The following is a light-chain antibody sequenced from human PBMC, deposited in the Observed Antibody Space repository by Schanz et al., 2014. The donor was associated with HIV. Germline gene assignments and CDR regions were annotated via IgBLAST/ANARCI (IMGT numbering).Light chain of an antibody. J-gene: IGKJ5*01. Sequence: EIVLTQSPGTLSLSPGERATLRCRATQVVSSNYLAWYQQKPGLAPRLLIYGASSRATGIPDRFSSSGFGTDFTLTINRVEPADFAVYYCQQYGSSPPITFGQGTRLEI. CDR3: QQYGSSPPIT. CDR1: QVVSSNY. V-gene: IGKV3-20*01. CDR2: GAS.